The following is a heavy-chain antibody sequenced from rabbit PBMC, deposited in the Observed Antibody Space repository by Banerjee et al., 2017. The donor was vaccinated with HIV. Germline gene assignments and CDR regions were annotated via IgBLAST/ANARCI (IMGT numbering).Heavy chain of an antibody. CDR1: GFSFDSSLY. V-gene: IGHV1S40*01. CDR2: IYAGSTGST. J-gene: IGHJ4*01. CDR3: ARDWYDDIGVFRL. D-gene: IGHD2-1*01. Sequence: QSLEESGGDLVKPGASLTLTCTASGFSFDSSLYMCWVRQAPGKGLEWIACIYAGSTGSTYYASWAKGRFTISKTSSTTVTLQMTSLTAADTATYFCARDWYDDIGVFRLWGPGTLVTVS.